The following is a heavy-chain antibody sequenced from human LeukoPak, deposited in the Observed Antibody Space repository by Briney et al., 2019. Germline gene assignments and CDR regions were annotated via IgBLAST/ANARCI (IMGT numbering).Heavy chain of an antibody. J-gene: IGHJ4*02. CDR2: IYYSGST. Sequence: SETLSLTCTVSGGSISSYYWSWIRQPPGKGLEWIGYIYYSGSTNYNPSLKSRVAISVDTSKNQFSLKLSSVTAADTAVYYCARGGGYSYGYDYWGQGTLVTVSS. D-gene: IGHD5-18*01. CDR3: ARGGGYSYGYDY. CDR1: GGSISSYY. V-gene: IGHV4-59*01.